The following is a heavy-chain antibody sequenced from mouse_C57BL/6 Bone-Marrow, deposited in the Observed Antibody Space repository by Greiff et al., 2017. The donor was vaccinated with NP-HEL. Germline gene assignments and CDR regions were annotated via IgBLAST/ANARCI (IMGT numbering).Heavy chain of an antibody. V-gene: IGHV5-6*01. D-gene: IGHD1-1*01. J-gene: IGHJ2*01. CDR1: GFTFSSYG. CDR2: ISSGGSYT. Sequence: EVHLVESGGDLVKPGGSLKLSCAASGFTFSSYGMSWVRQTPDKRLEWVATISSGGSYTYYPDSVKGRFTISRDNAKNTLYLQMSSLKSEDTAMYYCARDEGYGSSYLDYWGQGTTLTVSS. CDR3: ARDEGYGSSYLDY.